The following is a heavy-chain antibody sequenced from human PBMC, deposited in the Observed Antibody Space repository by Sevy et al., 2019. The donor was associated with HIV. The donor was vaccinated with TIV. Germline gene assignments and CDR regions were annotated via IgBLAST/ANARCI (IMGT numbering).Heavy chain of an antibody. D-gene: IGHD3-22*01. V-gene: IGHV3-23*01. Sequence: GGSLRLSCAVSGFSFDSYGMTWVRQAPGKGLEWVSGISGSGTRTYYADSVKGRFIISRDNSKNTLYLQMNSLRSEEKAIYYCAKWGGGHYDPDEIGYYFYYYNMDVWGKGTTVTVSS. J-gene: IGHJ6*03. CDR1: GFSFDSYG. CDR2: ISGSGTRT. CDR3: AKWGGGHYDPDEIGYYFYYYNMDV.